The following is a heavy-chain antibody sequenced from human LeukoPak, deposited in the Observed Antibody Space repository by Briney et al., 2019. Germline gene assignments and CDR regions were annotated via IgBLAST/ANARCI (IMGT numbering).Heavy chain of an antibody. V-gene: IGHV4-4*07. Sequence: SETLSLTCTVSGGPISSYYWSWIRQPAGKRLEWIGRIYSSGSTNYNPSLKSRVTMSVDTSKNQFSLKLSSVTAADTAMYYCARRHGAAAGDAFDIWGQGTMVTASS. CDR1: GGPISSYY. CDR2: IYSSGST. CDR3: ARRHGAAAGDAFDI. J-gene: IGHJ3*02. D-gene: IGHD6-13*01.